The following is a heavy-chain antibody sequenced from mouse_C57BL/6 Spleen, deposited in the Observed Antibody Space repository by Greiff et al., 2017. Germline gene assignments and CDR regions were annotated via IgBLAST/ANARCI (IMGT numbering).Heavy chain of an antibody. CDR2: INPGSGGT. CDR1: GYAFTNYL. Sequence: QVQLQQSGAELVRPGTSVKVSCKASGYAFTNYLIEWVKQRPGQGLEWIGVINPGSGGTNYNEKFKGKATLTADKSSSTAYMQLSSLTSEDSAVYFCAYGTDYYAMDYWGQGTSVTVSS. J-gene: IGHJ4*01. CDR3: AYGTDYYAMDY. V-gene: IGHV1-54*01. D-gene: IGHD1-1*01.